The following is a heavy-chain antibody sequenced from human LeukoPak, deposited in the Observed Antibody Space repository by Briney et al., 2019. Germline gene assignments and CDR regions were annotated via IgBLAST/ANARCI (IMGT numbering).Heavy chain of an antibody. J-gene: IGHJ4*02. CDR3: ARSYGSAARVFDY. CDR2: ISGTGGYT. D-gene: IGHD3-10*01. Sequence: GGSLRLSCGASGFTFSSYAMTWVRQAPGKGLEWVSAISGTGGYTYYTDSVKGRFTISRDNSKNTLYLEMNSLKVEDTAIYYCARSYGSAARVFDYWGQGTLVTVSS. V-gene: IGHV3-23*01. CDR1: GFTFSSYA.